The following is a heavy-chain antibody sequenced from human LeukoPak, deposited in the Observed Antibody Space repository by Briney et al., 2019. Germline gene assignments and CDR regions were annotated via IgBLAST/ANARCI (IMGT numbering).Heavy chain of an antibody. D-gene: IGHD4-17*01. J-gene: IGHJ4*02. CDR1: GFTFKTYW. CDR3: ARGDYGYFDY. Sequence: SGGSLRLSCAASGFTFKTYWMNWVRQAPGKGLEWVSYISSSGSTIYYADSVKGRFTISRDNAKNSLYLQMNSLRAEDTAVYYCARGDYGYFDYWGQGTLVTVSS. CDR2: ISSSGSTI. V-gene: IGHV3-48*04.